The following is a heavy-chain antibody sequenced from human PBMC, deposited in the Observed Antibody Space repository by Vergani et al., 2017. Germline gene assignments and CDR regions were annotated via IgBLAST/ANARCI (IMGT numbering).Heavy chain of an antibody. CDR1: GGPISSYY. D-gene: IGHD6-25*01. V-gene: IGHV4-4*07. Sequence: QVQLQESGPGLVKPSETLSLTCTVSGGPISSYYWSWIRQPAGKGLEWIGRIYTSGSTNYNPSLKSRVTMSVDTSKNQFSLKLSSVTAADTAVYYCARDRGYVRNYYYYMDVWGKGTTVTVSS. CDR3: ARDRGYVRNYYYYMDV. CDR2: IYTSGST. J-gene: IGHJ6*03.